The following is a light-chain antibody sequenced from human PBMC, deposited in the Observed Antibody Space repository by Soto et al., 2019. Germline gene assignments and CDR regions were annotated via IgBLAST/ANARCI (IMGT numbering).Light chain of an antibody. CDR2: GAS. J-gene: IGKJ1*01. CDR3: QQYGSSLVT. Sequence: ETVLTQSPGTLSLSPGETATLSCRASQTVTTNYLAWYQQKPDQAPRLLIYGASSRATGIPDRFSGSGSGTDFTLTISRLEPEDFAVYYCQQYGSSLVTFGQGTKVEIK. CDR1: QTVTTNY. V-gene: IGKV3-20*01.